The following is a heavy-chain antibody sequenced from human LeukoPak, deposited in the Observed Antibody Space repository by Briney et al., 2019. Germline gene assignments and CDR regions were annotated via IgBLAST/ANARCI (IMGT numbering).Heavy chain of an antibody. V-gene: IGHV4-59*01. CDR1: GGSISSYY. Sequence: SETLSLTCTVSGGSISSYYWSWIRQPPGKGLEWIGYIYYSGSTNYNPSLKSRVTISVDTSKNQFSLKLSSVTAADTAVYYCARGANYDILTGFGLDYWGQGTLVTVSS. CDR3: ARGANYDILTGFGLDY. CDR2: IYYSGST. J-gene: IGHJ4*02. D-gene: IGHD3-9*01.